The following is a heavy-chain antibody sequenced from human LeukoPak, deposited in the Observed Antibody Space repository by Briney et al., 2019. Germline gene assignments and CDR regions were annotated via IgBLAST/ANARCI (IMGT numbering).Heavy chain of an antibody. CDR1: GFTFSSYG. V-gene: IGHV3-30*18. D-gene: IGHD1-1*01. Sequence: GGSLRLSCAASGFTFSSYGMHWVRQAPGKGLEWVAVISYDGSNKYYADSVKGRFTISRDNSKNTLYLQMNSLRAEDTAVYYCAKERFRRTRAWFDPWGQGTLVTVSS. CDR3: AKERFRRTRAWFDP. CDR2: ISYDGSNK. J-gene: IGHJ5*02.